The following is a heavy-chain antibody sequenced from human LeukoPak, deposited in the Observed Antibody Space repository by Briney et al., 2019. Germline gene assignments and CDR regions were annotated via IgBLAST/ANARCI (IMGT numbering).Heavy chain of an antibody. J-gene: IGHJ4*02. CDR3: ARTDGSGSYRVDY. CDR1: GYTFTSYG. Sequence: ASVKVSCKASGYTFTSYGISWVRQAPGQGLEWMGWISAYNGNTNYAQKFQGRVTMTRNTSISTAYMELSSLRSEDTAVYYCARTDGSGSYRVDYWGQGTLVTVSS. D-gene: IGHD3-10*01. CDR2: ISAYNGNT. V-gene: IGHV1-18*01.